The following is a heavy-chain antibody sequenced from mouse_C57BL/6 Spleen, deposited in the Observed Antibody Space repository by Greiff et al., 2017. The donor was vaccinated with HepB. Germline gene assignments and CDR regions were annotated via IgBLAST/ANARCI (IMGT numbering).Heavy chain of an antibody. V-gene: IGHV1-50*01. CDR3: ARLGAYDYVDY. J-gene: IGHJ2*01. CDR1: GYTFTSYW. Sequence: QVQLQQPGAELVKPGASVKLSCKASGYTFTSYWMQWVKQRPGQGLEWIGEIDPSDSYTNYNQKFKGKATLTVDTSSSTAYMQLSSLTSEDSAVYYCARLGAYDYVDYWGQGTTLTVSS. CDR2: IDPSDSYT. D-gene: IGHD2-3*01.